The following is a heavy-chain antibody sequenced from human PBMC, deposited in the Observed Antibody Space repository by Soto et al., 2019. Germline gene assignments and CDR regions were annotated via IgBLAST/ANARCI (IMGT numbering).Heavy chain of an antibody. CDR3: ARGLRDGYKASGAFDI. D-gene: IGHD5-12*01. CDR2: IYYSGST. CDR1: GGSISSYY. V-gene: IGHV4-59*01. J-gene: IGHJ3*02. Sequence: SETLSLTCTVSGGSISSYYWSWIRQPPGKGLEWIGYIYYSGSTNYNPSLKSRVTISVDTSKNQFSLKLSSVTAADTAVYYCARGLRDGYKASGAFDIWGQGTMVTVSS.